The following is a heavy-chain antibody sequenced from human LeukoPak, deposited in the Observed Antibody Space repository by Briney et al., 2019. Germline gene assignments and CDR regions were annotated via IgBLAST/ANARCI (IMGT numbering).Heavy chain of an antibody. CDR3: ARPYLEWSLKFYMDV. CDR2: ISYDGSSK. CDR1: GFTFSSYA. V-gene: IGHV3-30*03. Sequence: GGSLRLSCAASGFTFSSYAMSWVRQAPGKGLEWVAHISYDGSSKYNEDSVKGRFTISRDDSKNTLYLQMNSLRAEDTAVYYCARPYLEWSLKFYMDVWGKGTTVTVSS. J-gene: IGHJ6*03. D-gene: IGHD3-3*02.